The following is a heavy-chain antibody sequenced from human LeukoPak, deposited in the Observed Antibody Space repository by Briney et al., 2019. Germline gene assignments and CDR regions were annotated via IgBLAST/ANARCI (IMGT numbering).Heavy chain of an antibody. CDR1: GFTFSDYY. J-gene: IGHJ4*02. CDR2: ISSSGSTI. D-gene: IGHD2-15*01. CDR3: ARDRYFGDIVVVVGY. Sequence: GXXLRLSCAASGFTFSDYYMSWIRRAPGKGLEWVSYISSSGSTIYYADSVKGRFTISRDNAKNSLYLQMNSLRAEDTAVYYCARDRYFGDIVVVVGYWGQGTLVTVSS. V-gene: IGHV3-11*04.